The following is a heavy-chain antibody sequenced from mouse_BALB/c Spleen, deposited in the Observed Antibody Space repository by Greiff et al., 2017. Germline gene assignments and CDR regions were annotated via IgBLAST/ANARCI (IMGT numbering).Heavy chain of an antibody. CDR3: ARSPHYGNYDAMDY. Sequence: QVQLKQSGAELVRPGTSVKVSCKASGYAFTNYFIAWVKQRPGQGLEWIGEINPGSGGTNYNEKFKGKATLTADKSSSTAYMQLSSLTSDDSAVYYCARSPHYGNYDAMDYWGQGTSVTVSA. V-gene: IGHV1-54*01. CDR1: GYAFTNYF. CDR2: INPGSGGT. J-gene: IGHJ4*01. D-gene: IGHD2-1*01.